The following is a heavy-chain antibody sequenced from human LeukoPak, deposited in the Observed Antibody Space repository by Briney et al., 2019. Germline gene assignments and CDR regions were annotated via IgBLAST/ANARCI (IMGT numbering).Heavy chain of an antibody. Sequence: KPSETLSLXCTVSGGSISSYYWSWIRRPPGKGLEWIGYIYYSGSTNYNPSLKSRVTISVDTSKNQFSLKLSSVTAADTAVYYCARDAGAVSYYYYYMDVWGKGTTVTVSS. CDR3: ARDAGAVSYYYYYMDV. CDR1: GGSISSYY. D-gene: IGHD1-26*01. CDR2: IYYSGST. V-gene: IGHV4-59*01. J-gene: IGHJ6*03.